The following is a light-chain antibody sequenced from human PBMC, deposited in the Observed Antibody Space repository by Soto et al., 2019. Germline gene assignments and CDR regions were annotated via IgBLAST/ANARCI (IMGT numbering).Light chain of an antibody. Sequence: EIEMTQAPATLSVSPGERVTHSCRASQSVSSNLAWYQQKPGQAPRLLIYGASTRATGIPARFSGSGSGTEFTLTISSLQSEDFAVYYCQQYNNWPPTFGQGTRLEIK. J-gene: IGKJ5*01. CDR3: QQYNNWPPT. CDR1: QSVSSN. CDR2: GAS. V-gene: IGKV3-15*01.